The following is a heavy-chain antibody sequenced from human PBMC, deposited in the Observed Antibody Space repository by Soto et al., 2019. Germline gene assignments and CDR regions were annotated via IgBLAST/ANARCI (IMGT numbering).Heavy chain of an antibody. CDR2: ISGYNGNT. J-gene: IGHJ6*02. D-gene: IGHD6-19*01. V-gene: IGHV1-18*01. Sequence: QVQLVQSGAEVKKPGASVTVSCKTSGYTFSNYGINWVRQAPGQWLEWMGWISGYNGNTNYAQTVQGRVTMTTHTSTGTVYMEMRSLKSDDPAIYYCSRFIMVGGWFDPNYYHGMDVWGQGTTVTVSS. CDR1: GYTFSNYG. CDR3: SRFIMVGGWFDPNYYHGMDV.